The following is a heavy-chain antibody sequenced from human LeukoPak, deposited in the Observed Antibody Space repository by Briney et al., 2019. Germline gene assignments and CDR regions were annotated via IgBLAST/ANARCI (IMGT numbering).Heavy chain of an antibody. V-gene: IGHV4-4*07. CDR3: ARGAEMAITGTGNSGWFDP. J-gene: IGHJ5*02. Sequence: SETLSLTCSVSGDSISYFYWSWIRQPAGKGLEWIGRIYTSGSTNYNPSLKSRVTISVDTSKDQFSLKLSSVTAADTAVYYCARGAEMAITGTGNSGWFDPWGQGTLVTVSS. D-gene: IGHD1-20*01. CDR1: GDSISYFY. CDR2: IYTSGST.